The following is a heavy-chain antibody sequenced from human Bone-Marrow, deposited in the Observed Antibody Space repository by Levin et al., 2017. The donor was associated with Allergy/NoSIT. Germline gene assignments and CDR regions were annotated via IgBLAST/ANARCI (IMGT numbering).Heavy chain of an antibody. D-gene: IGHD3-9*01. V-gene: IGHV3-74*01. CDR2: INSDGSST. J-gene: IGHJ4*02. CDR3: AREGPLSVLPDLRYFDY. CDR1: GFTFSSYW. Sequence: GESLKISCAASGFTFSSYWMHWVRQAPGKGLVWVSRINSDGSSTSYADSVKGRFTISRDNAKNTLYLQMNSLRAEDTAVYYCAREGPLSVLPDLRYFDYWGQGTLVTVSS.